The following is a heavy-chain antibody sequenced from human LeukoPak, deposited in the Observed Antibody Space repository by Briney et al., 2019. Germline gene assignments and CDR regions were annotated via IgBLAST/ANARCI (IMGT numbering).Heavy chain of an antibody. D-gene: IGHD6-19*01. J-gene: IGHJ3*02. CDR1: RGTFSSYA. CDR2: ISAYNGNT. CDR3: ARFGLGKRIEVAGIPFDI. Sequence: ASVKVSCKASRGTFSSYAITWVRQAPGQGLEWMGWISAYNGNTNYAQKFQGRVTMTTDTSTSTAYMELRSLRSDDTAMYYCARFGLGKRIEVAGIPFDIWGQGTMVTVSS. V-gene: IGHV1-18*01.